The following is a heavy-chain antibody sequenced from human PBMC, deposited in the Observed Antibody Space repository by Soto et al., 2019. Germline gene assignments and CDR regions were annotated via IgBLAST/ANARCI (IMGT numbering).Heavy chain of an antibody. V-gene: IGHV1-2*02. CDR2: INSMSGET. J-gene: IGHJ4*02. D-gene: IGHD3-16*01. Sequence: GASVQVSRQPSVYMFPHFFLYCVRPDTGPGLEWVGWINSMSGETNYAQKFRGRVTLTRVTSISTAYMELNRLRSDDTAIYYCTRVQITFEGNNHYGAFDHWGQGTQVTGSS. CDR1: VYMFPHFF. CDR3: TRVQITFEGNNHYGAFDH.